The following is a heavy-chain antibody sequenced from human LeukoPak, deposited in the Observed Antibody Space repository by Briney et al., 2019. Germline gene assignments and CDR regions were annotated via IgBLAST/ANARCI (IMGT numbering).Heavy chain of an antibody. J-gene: IGHJ5*02. CDR2: IYSGGGT. CDR3: ARDPSLGSSWYRWFDP. CDR1: GFSVSNND. D-gene: IGHD6-13*01. Sequence: GGSLRLSCAASGFSVSNNDMSWVRQAPGKGLEWVSVIYSGGGTYYADSVKGRFTISRDNSKNTLYLQMNSLRAEDTAVYYCARDPSLGSSWYRWFDPWGQGTLVTVSS. V-gene: IGHV3-66*01.